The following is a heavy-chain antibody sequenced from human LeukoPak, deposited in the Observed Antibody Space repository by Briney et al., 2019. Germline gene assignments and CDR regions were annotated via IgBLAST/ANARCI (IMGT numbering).Heavy chain of an antibody. CDR3: ARDDRQDGSENYYADY. V-gene: IGHV3-21*01. Sequence: GGSLRLSCAASGFTFSNYTMNWVRQAPGKGLEWVSSISSSSRYIFYVDSVKGRFTISRDNAKNSLYLQMNSLRAADTAVYYCARDDRQDGSENYYADYWGQGTLVTVSS. D-gene: IGHD3-10*01. CDR1: GFTFSNYT. CDR2: ISSSSRYI. J-gene: IGHJ4*02.